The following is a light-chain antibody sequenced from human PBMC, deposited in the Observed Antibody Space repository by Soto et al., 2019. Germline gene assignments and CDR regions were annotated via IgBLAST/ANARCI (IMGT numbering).Light chain of an antibody. V-gene: IGKV1-5*01. CDR2: DAS. J-gene: IGKJ1*01. CDR1: ESVHKW. Sequence: DIQMTQSPPALSASVGDRVTITCRASESVHKWLAWYQQKAGKAPKVLIYDASTLETGVPLRFSGSGSGTEFALTISSLQPNDSATYFCQQYHGSSLTFAQGTKVEI. CDR3: QQYHGSSLT.